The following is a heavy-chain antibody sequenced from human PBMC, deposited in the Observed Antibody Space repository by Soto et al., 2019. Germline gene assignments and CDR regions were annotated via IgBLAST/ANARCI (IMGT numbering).Heavy chain of an antibody. D-gene: IGHD6-25*01. Sequence: QVQLVQSGAEVKKPGSSVKVSCKASGGTFSSYAISWVRQAPGQGLEWMGGIIPLFGRANYAQKFQGRVTITAAASTSTAYMELSSLRPEDTAVYYCAQALGLAAAGPGRFDLWGRGTLVTVSS. CDR3: AQALGLAAAGPGRFDL. CDR2: IIPLFGRA. V-gene: IGHV1-69*12. J-gene: IGHJ2*01. CDR1: GGTFSSYA.